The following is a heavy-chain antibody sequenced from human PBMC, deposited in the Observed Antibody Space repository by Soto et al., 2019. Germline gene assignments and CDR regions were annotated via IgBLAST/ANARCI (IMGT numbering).Heavy chain of an antibody. CDR3: VRGAPFDF. CDR2: IDYDGSTI. CDR1: GFTLSDYW. J-gene: IGHJ4*02. V-gene: IGHV3-74*01. Sequence: VQLVQSGGGLVQPGTSLRLTCVGSGFTLSDYWMHWLRQSPGTGQVWVARIDYDGSTINYADFVKGRFTISRDNAKNTLYLEMSSLGVEDTAVYYCVRGAPFDFWGQGSLVTVSS.